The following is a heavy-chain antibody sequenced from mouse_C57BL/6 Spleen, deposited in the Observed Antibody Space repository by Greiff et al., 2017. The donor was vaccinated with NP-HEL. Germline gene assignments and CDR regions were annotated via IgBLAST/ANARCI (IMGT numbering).Heavy chain of an antibody. D-gene: IGHD2-12*01. Sequence: EVQLQQSGAELVRPGASVKLSCTASGFTIKDDYMHWVKQRPEQGLEWIGWIDPENGDTEYASKFQGKATITADTSSNTAYLQLSSLTSEDTAVYYCTTRYFFAYWGQGTLVTVSA. CDR1: GFTIKDDY. J-gene: IGHJ3*01. CDR3: TTRYFFAY. V-gene: IGHV14-4*01. CDR2: IDPENGDT.